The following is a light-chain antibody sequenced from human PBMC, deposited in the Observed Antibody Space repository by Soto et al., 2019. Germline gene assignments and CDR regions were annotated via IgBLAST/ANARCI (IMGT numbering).Light chain of an antibody. CDR3: QQYIHWPPLT. J-gene: IGKJ4*01. Sequence: QSPSTLSASVGDRVTITCRASQSISSWLAWYRQKPGTAPKVLIYHASNLQSGVPSRFSGSGSGTEFTLTISSLQSEDFAVYYCQQYIHWPPLTFGGGTKVDIK. CDR2: HAS. V-gene: IGKV1-5*01. CDR1: QSISSW.